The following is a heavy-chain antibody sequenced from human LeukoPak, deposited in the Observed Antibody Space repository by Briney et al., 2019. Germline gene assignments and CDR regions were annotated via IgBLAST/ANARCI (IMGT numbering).Heavy chain of an antibody. CDR3: ASGRQLGY. CDR1: GSTFSNYW. J-gene: IGHJ4*02. D-gene: IGHD6-13*01. V-gene: IGHV3-7*01. Sequence: GGSLSLSCAASGSTFSNYWMSWVRQAPGKGLEWVANIKEDGSEKYYVDSVKGRFTISRDNARNSLYLQMNSLRAEDTAVYYCASGRQLGYWGQGTLVTASS. CDR2: IKEDGSEK.